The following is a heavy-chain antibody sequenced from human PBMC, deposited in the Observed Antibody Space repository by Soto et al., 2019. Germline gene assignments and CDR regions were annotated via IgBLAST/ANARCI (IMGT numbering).Heavy chain of an antibody. CDR1: GFTFSSYA. CDR2: ISGIGGST. V-gene: IGHV3-23*01. Sequence: VGSLRLSCVASGFTFSSYAMTWVRQAPGKGLEWVSAISGIGGSTYYAGSVRGRFTISRDNSKNTLYLQMNSLRAEDTAVYYCANAPEYWGQGTLVTVS. J-gene: IGHJ4*02. CDR3: ANAPEY.